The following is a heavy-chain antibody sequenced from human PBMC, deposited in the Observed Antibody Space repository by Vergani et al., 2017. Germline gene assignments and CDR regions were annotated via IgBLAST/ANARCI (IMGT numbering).Heavy chain of an antibody. D-gene: IGHD2-21*02. CDR2: ISSSSSTI. Sequence: EVQLVESGGGLVQPGGSLRLSCAASGFTFSSYSMNWVRQAPGKGLEWVSYISSSSSTIYYADSVKGRFTISRDNAKNSLYLQMNSLRAEDTAVYYCARDKQADCGGDCYFYYYGMDVWGQGTTVTVSS. V-gene: IGHV3-48*01. CDR1: GFTFSSYS. CDR3: ARDKQADCGGDCYFYYYGMDV. J-gene: IGHJ6*02.